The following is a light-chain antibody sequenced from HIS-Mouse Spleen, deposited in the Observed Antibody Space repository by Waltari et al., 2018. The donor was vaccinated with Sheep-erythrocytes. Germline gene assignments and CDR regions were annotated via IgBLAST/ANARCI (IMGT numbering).Light chain of an antibody. CDR3: CSYAGSSTPWV. CDR1: SSDVGGYNL. CDR2: EGS. Sequence: QSALTQPAAVSGSPAQSITISCTGTSSDVGGYNLVPWYQQHPGKAPKLMIYEGSKRPSGVSNRFSGSKSGNTDSLTISGLQAEDEADYYCCSYAGSSTPWVFGGGTKLTVL. J-gene: IGLJ3*02. V-gene: IGLV2-23*01.